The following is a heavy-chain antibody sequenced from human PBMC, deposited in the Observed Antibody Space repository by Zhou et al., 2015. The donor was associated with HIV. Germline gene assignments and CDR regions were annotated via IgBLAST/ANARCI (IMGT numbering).Heavy chain of an antibody. CDR2: INPLFDIE. V-gene: IGHV1-69*17. Sequence: QVQLVQSGSEVKKPGSSVKVSCKASGGTLSGSDISWVRQAPGQGLEWMGGINPLFDIENYAQRFRGRLSITADKSTNAAYMELRGLTSEDAAIYYCARSGGNFDYAFDIWGQGTKVVVSS. CDR3: ARSGGNFDYAFDI. D-gene: IGHD2-15*01. CDR1: GGTLSGSD. J-gene: IGHJ3*02.